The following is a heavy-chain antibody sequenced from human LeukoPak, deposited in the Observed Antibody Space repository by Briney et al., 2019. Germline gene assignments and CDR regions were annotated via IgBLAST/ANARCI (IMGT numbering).Heavy chain of an antibody. CDR1: GGSFSGYY. V-gene: IGHV4-34*01. Sequence: SETLFLTCAVYGGSFSGYYWSWIRQPPGKGLEWIGEINHSGSTNYNPSLKSRVTISVDTSKNQFSLKLSSVTAADTAVYYCARVVFITIFGVVINSHYYYYMDVWGKGTTVTVSS. D-gene: IGHD3-3*01. J-gene: IGHJ6*03. CDR2: INHSGST. CDR3: ARVVFITIFGVVINSHYYYYMDV.